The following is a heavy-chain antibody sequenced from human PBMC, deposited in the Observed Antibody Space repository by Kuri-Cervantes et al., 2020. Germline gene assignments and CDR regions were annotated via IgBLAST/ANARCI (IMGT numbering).Heavy chain of an antibody. CDR3: AREGDYGDYVYYYGMDV. J-gene: IGHJ6*02. Sequence: GGSLRLSCAASGFTFSGSAMHWVRQAPGKGLEWVAVISYDGSNKYYADSVKGRFTISRDNSKNTLYLQMNSLRAEDTAVYYCAREGDYGDYVYYYGMDVWGQGTTVTVSS. V-gene: IGHV3-30-3*01. CDR2: ISYDGSNK. CDR1: GFTFSGSA. D-gene: IGHD4-17*01.